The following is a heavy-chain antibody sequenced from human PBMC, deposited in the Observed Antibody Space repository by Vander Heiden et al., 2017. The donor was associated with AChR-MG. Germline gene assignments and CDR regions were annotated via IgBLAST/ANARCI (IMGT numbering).Heavy chain of an antibody. CDR2: IYYSGST. J-gene: IGHJ3*02. CDR1: GGSISSYY. CDR3: ASLTYYYDSSGYYQGNAFDI. Sequence: QVQLQESGPGLVKPSETLSLTCTVSGGSISSYYWGWIRQPPGKGLEWIGYIYYSGSTNYNPSLKSRVTISVDTSKNQFSLKLSSVTAADTAVYYCASLTYYYDSSGYYQGNAFDIWGQGTMVTVSS. V-gene: IGHV4-59*01. D-gene: IGHD3-22*01.